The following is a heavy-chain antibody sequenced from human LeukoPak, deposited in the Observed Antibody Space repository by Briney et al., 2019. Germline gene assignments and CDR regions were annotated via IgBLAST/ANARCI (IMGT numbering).Heavy chain of an antibody. CDR2: IGAGGVNT. J-gene: IGHJ4*02. D-gene: IGHD3-10*01. V-gene: IGHV3-23*01. Sequence: GGSLRLSCAASGVTFSNFVMNWVRQAPGKGLQWASTIGAGGVNTFYADSVKGRFTISRDDSQNTLYLQLNSLRAEDTAFYCANGDTVFRGGPGYCGQGTLVTVSA. CDR1: GVTFSNFV. CDR3: ANGDTVFRGGPGY.